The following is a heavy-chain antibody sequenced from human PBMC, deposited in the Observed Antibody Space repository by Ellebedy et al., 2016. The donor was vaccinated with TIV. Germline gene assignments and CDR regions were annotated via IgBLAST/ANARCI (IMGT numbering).Heavy chain of an antibody. CDR3: ARVHCSITTCDYYYMDV. CDR2: IFTRGSF. Sequence: GSLRLXXTVSGGSASRYFWSWIRQPAGKGLEWIGRIFTRGSFNYNPSLMSRVTMSVVTSKNQISLRLNSVTAADTAVYYCARVHCSITTCDYYYMDVWGKGTTVTVSS. CDR1: GGSASRYF. J-gene: IGHJ6*03. V-gene: IGHV4-4*07. D-gene: IGHD1-1*01.